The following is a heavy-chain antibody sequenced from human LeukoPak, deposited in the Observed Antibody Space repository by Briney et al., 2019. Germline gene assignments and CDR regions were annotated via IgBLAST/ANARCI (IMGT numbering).Heavy chain of an antibody. Sequence: ASVKVSCKASGYTFTSYAMHWVRQAPGQRLEWMGCINAGNGNTKYSQKFQGRVTITRDTSASTAYMELSSLRSEDTAVYYCARGGRITMVRAYYYGMDVWGQGTTVTVSS. J-gene: IGHJ6*02. CDR3: ARGGRITMVRAYYYGMDV. CDR1: GYTFTSYA. CDR2: INAGNGNT. D-gene: IGHD3-10*01. V-gene: IGHV1-3*01.